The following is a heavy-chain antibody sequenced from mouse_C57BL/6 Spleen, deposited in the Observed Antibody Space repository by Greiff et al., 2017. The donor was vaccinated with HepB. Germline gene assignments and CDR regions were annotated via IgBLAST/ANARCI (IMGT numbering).Heavy chain of an antibody. J-gene: IGHJ2*01. CDR3: ASTFDY. D-gene: IGHD1-1*01. V-gene: IGHV1-81*01. CDR1: GYTFTSYG. CDR2: IYPRSGNT. Sequence: QVQLQQSGAELARPGASVKLSCKASGYTFTSYGISWVKQRTGQGLEWIGEIYPRSGNTYYNEKFKGKATLTADKSSSTAYMELRSLTSEDSAVYFCASTFDYWGLGTTLTVSS.